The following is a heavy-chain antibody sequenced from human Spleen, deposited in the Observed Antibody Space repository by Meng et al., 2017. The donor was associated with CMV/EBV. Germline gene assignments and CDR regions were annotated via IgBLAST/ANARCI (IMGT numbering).Heavy chain of an antibody. D-gene: IGHD3-3*01. CDR2: INPNRGDT. V-gene: IGHV1-2*02. Sequence: TFTDYSIHWVRQAPGQRLEWMGWINPNRGDTKYAQKFQGRVTMTRDTSISTAYMELSRLRFEDTAMYYCARGDGGFSVSGVAVNWFDPWGQGTLVTVSS. J-gene: IGHJ5*02. CDR1: TFTDYS. CDR3: ARGDGGFSVSGVAVNWFDP.